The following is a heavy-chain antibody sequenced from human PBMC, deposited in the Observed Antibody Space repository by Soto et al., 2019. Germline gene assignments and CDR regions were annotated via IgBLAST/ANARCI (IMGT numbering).Heavy chain of an antibody. CDR1: GGTFSSYA. V-gene: IGHV1-69*01. J-gene: IGHJ5*02. Sequence: QVQLVQSGAEVKKPGSSVKVSCKASGGTFSSYAISWVRQAPGQGLEWMGGIIPILGTANYAQKFQGRVTITADESTSTAYMELSSLRSEDTAVYYCAREGYDILTGYYLNWFDPWGQGTLVTVSS. CDR2: IIPILGTA. D-gene: IGHD3-9*01. CDR3: AREGYDILTGYYLNWFDP.